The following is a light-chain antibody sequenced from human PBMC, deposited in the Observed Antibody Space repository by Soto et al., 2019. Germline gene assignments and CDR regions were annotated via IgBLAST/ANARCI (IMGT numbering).Light chain of an antibody. CDR3: HQYNSWPRGT. Sequence: EIVLTQSPATLSLSPGERATLSCRASQSISRYLAWYQQKPGQAPRLLLYGASTRATGIPVRFRGSGSGTEFTLTISSLQSEDSAVYYCHQYNSWPRGTFGPGTKVEIK. CDR2: GAS. V-gene: IGKV3-15*01. J-gene: IGKJ3*01. CDR1: QSISRY.